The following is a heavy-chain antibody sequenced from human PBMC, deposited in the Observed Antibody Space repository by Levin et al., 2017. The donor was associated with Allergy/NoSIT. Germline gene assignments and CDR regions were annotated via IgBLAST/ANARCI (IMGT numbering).Heavy chain of an antibody. D-gene: IGHD5-18*01. J-gene: IGHJ4*02. CDR3: ARGDTTLVTTSFDY. V-gene: IGHV1-18*01. Sequence: QGRVTMTTDTSTSTAYMELRSLRSDDTAVYYCARGDTTLVTTSFDYWGQGTLVTVSS.